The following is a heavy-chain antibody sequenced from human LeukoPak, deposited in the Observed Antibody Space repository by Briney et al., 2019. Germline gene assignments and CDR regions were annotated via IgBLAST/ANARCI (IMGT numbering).Heavy chain of an antibody. D-gene: IGHD3-3*01. J-gene: IGHJ5*02. V-gene: IGHV4-59*11. Sequence: PSETLSLTCTVSSGSISSHNWSWIRQPPGKGREGIGYTYYSGSTNYNPPLKSLVTMSVPTSMNQYSLKLSSVTSEDTAVYYCVRGSDWFDPWGQGTLVTVSS. CDR2: TYYSGST. CDR3: VRGSDWFDP. CDR1: SGSISSHN.